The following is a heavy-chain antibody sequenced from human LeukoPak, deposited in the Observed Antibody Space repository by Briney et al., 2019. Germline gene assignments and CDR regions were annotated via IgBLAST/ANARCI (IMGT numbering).Heavy chain of an antibody. CDR1: GDTFTSSG. D-gene: IGHD3-9*01. CDR2: ISAYNGNT. J-gene: IGHJ4*02. Sequence: ASVRVSCKTSGDTFTSSGISWVRQAPGHGLEWMGWISAYNGNTNYAQKRQGRVTMTTDTSTSTAYMELRSLRSDDTAVYYCARDLYDILTGYYPPADYWGQGTLVTVSS. V-gene: IGHV1-18*01. CDR3: ARDLYDILTGYYPPADY.